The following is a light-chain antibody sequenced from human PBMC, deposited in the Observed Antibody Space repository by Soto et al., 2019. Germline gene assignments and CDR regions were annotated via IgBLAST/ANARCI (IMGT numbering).Light chain of an antibody. Sequence: DIQMTQSPSSLSASVEDRVIITCRASQSISNHLNWYQQKPGKAPKLLIFAASSLQSGVPSRFSGSRSGPDFTLTIYNLQPDDVATYYCQQWSLYSWTFGQGTKVDIK. CDR2: AAS. V-gene: IGKV1-39*01. CDR3: QQWSLYSWT. CDR1: QSISNH. J-gene: IGKJ1*01.